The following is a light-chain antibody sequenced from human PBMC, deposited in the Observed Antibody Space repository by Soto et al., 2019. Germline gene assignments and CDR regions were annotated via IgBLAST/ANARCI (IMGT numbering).Light chain of an antibody. V-gene: IGLV1-44*01. Sequence: QPVLTQSPSASGTPGQRVTISCSGSSSNIGSNTVNWYQQLPGTAPKLLIYTDYQRPSGVPDRFSGSKSGTSASLAISGLQSEDEADYYCAAWDDSLNGVVFGGGTQLTVL. CDR1: SSNIGSNT. CDR3: AAWDDSLNGVV. J-gene: IGLJ2*01. CDR2: TDY.